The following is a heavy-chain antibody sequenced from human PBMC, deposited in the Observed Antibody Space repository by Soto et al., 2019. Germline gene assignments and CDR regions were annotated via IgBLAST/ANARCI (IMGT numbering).Heavy chain of an antibody. D-gene: IGHD5-18*01. CDR1: GFTFSSYA. Sequence: PGGSLRLSCAASGFTFSSYAMSWVRQAPGKGLEWVSAISGSGGSTYYAASVKGRFTISRDNSKNTLYLQMSSLRAEDTAVYYCVKPYSYGYWHPNFDYWGQGTLVTVSS. J-gene: IGHJ4*02. CDR3: VKPYSYGYWHPNFDY. V-gene: IGHV3-23*01. CDR2: ISGSGGST.